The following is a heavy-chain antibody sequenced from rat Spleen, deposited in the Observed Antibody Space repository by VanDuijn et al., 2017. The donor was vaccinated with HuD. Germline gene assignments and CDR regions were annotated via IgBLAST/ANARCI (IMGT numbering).Heavy chain of an antibody. CDR3: ARQSHYWYFDF. Sequence: EVQLVESGGGLVQPGRSLKLSCAASGFTFSDYYMAWVRQAPKKGLEWVAIISYEGSSTYYGDSVKGRFNISRDNAKSTLYLQMNSLRTEDRATYYCARQSHYWYFDFWGPGTMVTVSS. J-gene: IGHJ1*01. CDR2: ISYEGSST. CDR1: GFTFSDYY. V-gene: IGHV5-22*01. D-gene: IGHD3-8*01.